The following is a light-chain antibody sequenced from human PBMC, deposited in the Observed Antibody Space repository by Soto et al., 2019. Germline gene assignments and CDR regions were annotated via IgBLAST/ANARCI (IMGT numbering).Light chain of an antibody. V-gene: IGKV4-1*01. J-gene: IGKJ1*01. CDR3: QQYYSTPQT. CDR1: QSVLYSSNNKNY. Sequence: DIVMTQSPDSLAVSLGERATINCKSSQSVLYSSNNKNYLAWYQQKPGQPPKLLIYWASTREPGVTDRFSGSGSGTDFTLTISSLQAEDVAGYYCQQYYSTPQTFGQGTKVEIK. CDR2: WAS.